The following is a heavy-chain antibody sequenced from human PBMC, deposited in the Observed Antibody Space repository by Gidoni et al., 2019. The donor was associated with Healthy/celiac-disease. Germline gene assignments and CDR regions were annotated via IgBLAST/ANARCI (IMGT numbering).Heavy chain of an antibody. V-gene: IGHV4-39*07. J-gene: IGHJ6*02. CDR1: GGSISSRSSC. D-gene: IGHD3-10*01. CDR2: IYYSGST. Sequence: QLQLQESGPGLVTPSSTLSITCTVSGGSISSRSSCWGWIRQPPGKGLEWIGSIYYSGSTYYNPSLKSRVTISVDTSKNQFSLKLSAVTAADTAVYYCARDDADYGSGSSMYYYYYGMDVWGQGTTVTVSS. CDR3: ARDDADYGSGSSMYYYYYGMDV.